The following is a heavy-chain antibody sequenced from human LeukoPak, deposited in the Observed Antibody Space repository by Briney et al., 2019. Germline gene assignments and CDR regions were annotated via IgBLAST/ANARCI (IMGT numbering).Heavy chain of an antibody. J-gene: IGHJ5*02. CDR2: VNHHGRT. CDR1: GGSFSDYR. CDR3: ARGHISMDPQIVWTGYYRTDWFDP. Sequence: SETLSLTCAVYGGSFSDYRWSWIRQPPGKGLQWVGEVNHHGRTDYSSSLTSRVTISVDTSKSQFYLKLTSVTAADTAVYFCARGHISMDPQIVWTGYYRTDWFDPWGQGTLVTVSS. D-gene: IGHD3/OR15-3a*01. V-gene: IGHV4-34*01.